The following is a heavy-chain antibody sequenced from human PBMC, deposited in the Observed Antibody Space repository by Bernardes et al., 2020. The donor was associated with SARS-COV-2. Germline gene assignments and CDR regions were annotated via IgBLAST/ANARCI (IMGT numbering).Heavy chain of an antibody. CDR2: ISSTSAYI. V-gene: IGHV3-21*01. J-gene: IGHJ3*02. D-gene: IGHD3-3*01. CDR3: ARGTIFGVELLHAFDI. Sequence: SLRLSCGVSGFTFSSYSMAWVRQAPGKGLEWVSSISSTSAYIYYADSVKGRFTISRDNAENSVFLQMNSLRAEDTAMYFCARGTIFGVELLHAFDIWGQGTMVTVSS. CDR1: GFTFSSYS.